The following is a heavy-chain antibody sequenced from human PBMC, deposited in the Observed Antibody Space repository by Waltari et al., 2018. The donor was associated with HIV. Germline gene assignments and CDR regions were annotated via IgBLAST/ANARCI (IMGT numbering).Heavy chain of an antibody. CDR1: GFTFSSHN. V-gene: IGHV3-21*01. Sequence: EVQLVESGGGLVKPGGSLRLSCAASGFTFSSHNLNWVRQAPGKGLEWVSSISSSSTFIYYADSVKGRFTISRDNAKNSLYLQMNSLRAEDTAVYYCARDRQGTVTKDFDYWGQGTLVTVSS. D-gene: IGHD4-17*01. CDR2: ISSSSTFI. J-gene: IGHJ4*02. CDR3: ARDRQGTVTKDFDY.